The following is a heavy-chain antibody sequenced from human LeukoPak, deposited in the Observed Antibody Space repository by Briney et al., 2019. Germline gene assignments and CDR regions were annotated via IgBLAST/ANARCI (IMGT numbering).Heavy chain of an antibody. Sequence: PSETLSLTCTVSGGSISSGGYYWSWIRQPPGKGLEWIGYIYHSGSTYYNPSLKSRVTISVDRSKNQFSLKLSSVTAADTAVYYCVCQLGGTIFGGIDYWGQGTLVTVSS. CDR2: IYHSGST. CDR1: GGSISSGGYY. J-gene: IGHJ4*02. V-gene: IGHV4-30-2*01. D-gene: IGHD3-3*01. CDR3: VCQLGGTIFGGIDY.